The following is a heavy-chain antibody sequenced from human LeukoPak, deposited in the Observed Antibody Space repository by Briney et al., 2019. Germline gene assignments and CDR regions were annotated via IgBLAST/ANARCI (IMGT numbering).Heavy chain of an antibody. D-gene: IGHD5-12*01. CDR1: GFTLRDYW. CDR2: IETDGDEK. J-gene: IGHJ4*02. Sequence: GGSLRLSCVGSGFTLRDYWMSGVGQARGRGLEGVANIETDGDEKNCVDSVKGRFTISRDNASDSLYLQMSSLRVEDTAVYYCARDIPSGFYTPDYWGRGTLVTVSS. CDR3: ARDIPSGFYTPDY. V-gene: IGHV3-7*01.